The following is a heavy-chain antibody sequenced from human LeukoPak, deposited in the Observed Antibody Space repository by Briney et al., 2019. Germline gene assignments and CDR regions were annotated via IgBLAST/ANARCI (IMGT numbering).Heavy chain of an antibody. V-gene: IGHV4-59*01. D-gene: IGHD3-3*01. Sequence: SETLSLTCTVSGGSISSYYWSWIRQPPGKGLEWIGYIYYSGSTNYNPSLKGRVTISVDTSKNQFSLKLSSVTAADTAVYYCARLRFLEWLFLDYWGQGTLVTVSS. CDR2: IYYSGST. CDR1: GGSISSYY. CDR3: ARLRFLEWLFLDY. J-gene: IGHJ4*02.